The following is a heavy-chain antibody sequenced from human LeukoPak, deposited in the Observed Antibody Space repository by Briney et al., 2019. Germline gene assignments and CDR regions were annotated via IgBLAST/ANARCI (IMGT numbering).Heavy chain of an antibody. CDR1: GGTFSSYA. CDR3: ARGACSGGSCYSGAPFDY. V-gene: IGHV1-69*06. CDR2: IIPIFGTA. J-gene: IGHJ4*02. D-gene: IGHD2-15*01. Sequence: ASVKVSCKASGGTFSSYAISWVRQAPGQGLEWMGWIIPIFGTANYAQKFQGRVTITADKSTSTAYMELSSLRSEDTAVYYCARGACSGGSCYSGAPFDYWGQGTLVTVSS.